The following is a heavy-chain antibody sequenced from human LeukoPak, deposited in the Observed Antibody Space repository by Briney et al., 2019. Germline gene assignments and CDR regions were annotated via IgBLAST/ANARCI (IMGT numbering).Heavy chain of an antibody. Sequence: GGSLRLSCAASEFTFSVYWMHWVRQAPGKGLVWVSRISGDGASTSHADSVKGRFTISRDNAKNTVYLQMNSLRAEDTAVYYCARDRGYSSGCIDYWGQGTLVTVSS. D-gene: IGHD6-19*01. V-gene: IGHV3-74*01. J-gene: IGHJ4*02. CDR2: ISGDGAST. CDR1: EFTFSVYW. CDR3: ARDRGYSSGCIDY.